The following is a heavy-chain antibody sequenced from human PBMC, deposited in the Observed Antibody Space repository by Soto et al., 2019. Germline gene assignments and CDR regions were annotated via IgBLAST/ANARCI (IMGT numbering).Heavy chain of an antibody. V-gene: IGHV2-5*02. CDR1: GFSLSTTAVG. Sequence: QITLKESGPTLVKPTQTLTLTCTFSGFSLSTTAVGVGWIRQPPGKALEWLAFIYWDDDKRYSPSLKGRLTVTKDPPKNQVVLTMTDMDPVDTATYYCAHRDTPWETRGDFDYGGQGTLVTVSS. D-gene: IGHD1-26*01. CDR2: IYWDDDK. CDR3: AHRDTPWETRGDFDY. J-gene: IGHJ4*02.